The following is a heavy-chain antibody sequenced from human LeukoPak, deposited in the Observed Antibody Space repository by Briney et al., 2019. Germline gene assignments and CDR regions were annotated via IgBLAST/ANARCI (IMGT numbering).Heavy chain of an antibody. J-gene: IGHJ4*02. CDR3: AKRDGVGYSYVYYFDY. D-gene: IGHD5-18*01. CDR1: GFTFSSYA. V-gene: IGHV3-23*01. CDR2: ISGSGGST. Sequence: GGSLRLSCAAPGFTFSSYAISWVRQAPGKGLEWVSAISGSGGSTYYADSVKGRFTISRDNSKNTLYLQMNSLRAEDTAVYYCAKRDGVGYSYVYYFDYWGRGTLVTVSS.